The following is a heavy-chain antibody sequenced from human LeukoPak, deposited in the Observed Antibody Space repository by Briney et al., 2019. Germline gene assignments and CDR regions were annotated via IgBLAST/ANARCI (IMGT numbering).Heavy chain of an antibody. V-gene: IGHV3-30-3*01. D-gene: IGHD1-14*01. CDR1: GFTFSSYT. Sequence: PGGSLRLSCAASGFTFSSYTMHWVRQAPGKGLEWVAVISYVGSDKYYADSVQGRFTISRDNSKNTLYLQLNSLKTEDTAVYYCGRGGSYRAFDIWGQGTMVTVSS. CDR2: ISYVGSDK. J-gene: IGHJ3*02. CDR3: GRGGSYRAFDI.